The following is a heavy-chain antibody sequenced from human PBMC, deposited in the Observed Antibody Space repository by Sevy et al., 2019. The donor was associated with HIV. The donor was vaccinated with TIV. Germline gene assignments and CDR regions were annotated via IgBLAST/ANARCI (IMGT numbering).Heavy chain of an antibody. CDR1: GFTFDDYA. Sequence: GGSLRLSCAASGFTFDDYAMSWVRQVPGKGLEWVATISSNSATVNYVDSVKGRFTISRDNAKNSLYLQMNSLRPEDTAFYYCAKGHGFSTYAALEYWGQGALVTVSS. D-gene: IGHD2-2*01. CDR3: AKGHGFSTYAALEY. V-gene: IGHV3-9*01. J-gene: IGHJ4*02. CDR2: ISSNSATV.